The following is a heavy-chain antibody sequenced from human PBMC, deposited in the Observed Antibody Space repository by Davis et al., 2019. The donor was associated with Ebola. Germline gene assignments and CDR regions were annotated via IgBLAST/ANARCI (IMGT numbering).Heavy chain of an antibody. D-gene: IGHD2-2*01. J-gene: IGHJ4*02. Sequence: GESLKISCAASGFTFSSYAMSWVRQAPGKGLEWVPAISGSGGSTYYADSVKGRFTISRDNSKNTLYLQMNSLRAEDTAVYYCAKPDCSSTSCYWGYYFDYWGQGTLVTVSS. CDR3: AKPDCSSTSCYWGYYFDY. V-gene: IGHV3-23*01. CDR2: ISGSGGST. CDR1: GFTFSSYA.